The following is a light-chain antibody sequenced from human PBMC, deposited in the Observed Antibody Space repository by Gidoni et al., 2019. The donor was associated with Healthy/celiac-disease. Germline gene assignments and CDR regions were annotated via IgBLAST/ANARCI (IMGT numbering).Light chain of an antibody. CDR1: QSVSSSY. Sequence: DIVLTQSPGTLSLSPGERATLSCTASQSVSSSYLAWYQQKPGQAPRLLIYGASSRATGIPDRFSGSGSGTDFTLTISRLEPEDFAVYYGQQYGSSRRLTFGGGTKVEIK. V-gene: IGKV3-20*01. CDR2: GAS. J-gene: IGKJ4*01. CDR3: QQYGSSRRLT.